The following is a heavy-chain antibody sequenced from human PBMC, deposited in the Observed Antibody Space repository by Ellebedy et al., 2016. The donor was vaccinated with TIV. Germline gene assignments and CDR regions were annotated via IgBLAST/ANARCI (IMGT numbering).Heavy chain of an antibody. V-gene: IGHV1-24*01. Sequence: AASVKVSCKVSGYTLTELSMHWVRQAPGKGLEWMGAFDPEDGQTIYAQKFQGRVTLSEDTSTDTAYMEVRSLRSEETAVYYCATLVLTDYDAFDVWGQGTMVTVSS. CDR3: ATLVLTDYDAFDV. D-gene: IGHD3-9*01. J-gene: IGHJ3*01. CDR2: FDPEDGQT. CDR1: GYTLTELS.